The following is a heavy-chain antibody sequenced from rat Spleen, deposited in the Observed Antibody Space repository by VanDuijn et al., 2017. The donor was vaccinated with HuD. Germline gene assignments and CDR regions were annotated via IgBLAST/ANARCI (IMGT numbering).Heavy chain of an antibody. Sequence: EVQLVESGGGLVQPGGSLKLSCAVSGFTFNNYWMTWIRQAPGKGLEWVASITNTGGSTYYPDSVKGRFTISRDNAQNTLYLQMSKLGSEDTATYYCARRHYGYTDYFDYWGQGVMVTVSS. J-gene: IGHJ2*01. V-gene: IGHV5-31*01. CDR2: ITNTGGST. D-gene: IGHD1-9*01. CDR1: GFTFNNYW. CDR3: ARRHYGYTDYFDY.